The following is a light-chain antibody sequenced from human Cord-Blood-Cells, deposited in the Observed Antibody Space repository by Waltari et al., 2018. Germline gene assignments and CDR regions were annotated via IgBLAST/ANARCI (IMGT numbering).Light chain of an antibody. Sequence: AIRMTQSPSSFSPSTGDRVTTTCRASQGISSYLAWYQQKPGKAPKLLIYAASTLQSGVPSRFSGSGSGTDFTLTISCLQSEDFATYYCQQYYSYPLTFGGGTKVEIK. CDR2: AAS. J-gene: IGKJ4*01. CDR1: QGISSY. V-gene: IGKV1-8*01. CDR3: QQYYSYPLT.